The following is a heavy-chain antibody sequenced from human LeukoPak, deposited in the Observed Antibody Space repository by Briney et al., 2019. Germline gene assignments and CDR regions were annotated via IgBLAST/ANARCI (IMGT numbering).Heavy chain of an antibody. CDR2: IGPTGFDR. CDR1: GLTFSTSG. Sequence: MPGGSLRLFCTTSGLTFSTSGFNWVRQAPGKGLEWVASIGPTGFDRYHADSIKGRFTISRDNANNFLYLQMDSLRAEDTAVYHCATETNGRHYDYWGQGTLLTVSS. V-gene: IGHV3-21*06. CDR3: ATETNGRHYDY. D-gene: IGHD1-14*01. J-gene: IGHJ4*02.